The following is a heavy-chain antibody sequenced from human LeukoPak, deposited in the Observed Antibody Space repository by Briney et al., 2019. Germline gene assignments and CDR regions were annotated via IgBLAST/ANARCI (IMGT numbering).Heavy chain of an antibody. D-gene: IGHD3-22*01. Sequence: LSGGSLRLSCAASGFTFSRNWMSWVRQAPGKGLEWVANIKQDGSERYYVDSVKGRFTISRDNAKNSLYLQMNSLRAEDTAVYYCARGGGYPDYRGQGTLVTVSS. J-gene: IGHJ4*02. CDR3: ARGGGYPDY. CDR1: GFTFSRNW. CDR2: IKQDGSER. V-gene: IGHV3-7*01.